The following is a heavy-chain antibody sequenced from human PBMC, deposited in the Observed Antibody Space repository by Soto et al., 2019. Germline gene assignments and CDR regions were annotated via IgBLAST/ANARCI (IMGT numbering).Heavy chain of an antibody. J-gene: IGHJ3*02. CDR2: IYYSGST. D-gene: IGHD1-1*01. CDR1: GGSISSGGYY. V-gene: IGHV4-31*03. CDR3: ARGRIWTGAVDDAFDI. Sequence: QVQLQESGPGLVKPSQTLSLTCTVSGGSISSGGYYWSWIRQHPGKGLEWIGYIYYSGSTYYNPSLKSRVTISVDTSKNQFSLKLSSVTAADTAVYYCARGRIWTGAVDDAFDIWGQGTMVTVSS.